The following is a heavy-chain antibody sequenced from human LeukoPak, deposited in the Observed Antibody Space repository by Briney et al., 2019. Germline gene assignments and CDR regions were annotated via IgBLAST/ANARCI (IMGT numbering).Heavy chain of an antibody. D-gene: IGHD3-10*01. J-gene: IGHJ4*02. CDR3: ARSLWSSSPRAYGSGSLDY. CDR2: IYYSGST. CDR1: GGSISSYY. V-gene: IGHV4-59*01. Sequence: SATLSLTCTVPGGSISSYYWSWIRPPPGKGLEWLGYIYYSGSTNYNPSLKSRVTISVDTSKNQFSLKLSSVTAADTAVYYCARSLWSSSPRAYGSGSLDYWGQGTLVTVSS.